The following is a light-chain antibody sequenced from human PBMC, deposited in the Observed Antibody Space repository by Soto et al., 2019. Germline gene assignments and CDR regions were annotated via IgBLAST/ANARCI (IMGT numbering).Light chain of an antibody. CDR3: QVRDVWPS. CDR2: DAS. V-gene: IGKV3-11*01. J-gene: IGKJ1*01. CDR1: QSVSTS. Sequence: IVLTPSPITPSFSPGGNGLLSCRASQSVSTSLAWYQHKPGQAPRLFIYDASKRAPGIPARFTGSGSGTDFTLTISSLEPEDIVVYYCQVRDVWPSFGQGTKV.